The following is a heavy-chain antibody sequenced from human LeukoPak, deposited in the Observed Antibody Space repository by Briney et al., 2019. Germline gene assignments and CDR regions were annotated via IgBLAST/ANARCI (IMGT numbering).Heavy chain of an antibody. CDR3: ARDLWVAAAGTEYFQH. V-gene: IGHV3-11*04. Sequence: GGSLRLSCVASGFNFSDYYMNWIRQSPGKGLEWISYMSSRSGIIYYADSVKGRFTISRDNAKNSLYLQMNSLRAEDTAVYYCARDLWVAAAGTEYFQHWGQGTLVTVSS. J-gene: IGHJ1*01. CDR1: GFNFSDYY. D-gene: IGHD6-13*01. CDR2: MSSRSGII.